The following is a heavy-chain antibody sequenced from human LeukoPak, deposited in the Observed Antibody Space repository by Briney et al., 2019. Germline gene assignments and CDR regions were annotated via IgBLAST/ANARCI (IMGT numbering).Heavy chain of an antibody. J-gene: IGHJ4*02. CDR2: INPNSGGT. CDR3: ARAKGYEPFDY. CDR1: GYTFTGYY. V-gene: IGHV1-2*02. D-gene: IGHD3-16*01. Sequence: GASVKVSCKASGYTFTGYYMHWVRQAPGQGLEWMGWINPNSGGTNYARKFQGRVTMTRDTSISTAYMELSRLRSDDTAVYYCARAKGYEPFDYWGQGTLVTVSS.